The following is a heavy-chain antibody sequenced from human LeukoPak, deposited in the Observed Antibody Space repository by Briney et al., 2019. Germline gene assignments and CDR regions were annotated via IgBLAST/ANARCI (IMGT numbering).Heavy chain of an antibody. CDR1: GFTFSSYA. J-gene: IGHJ5*02. CDR2: ISGSGGST. Sequence: GGSLRLSCAASGFTFSSYAMSWVRQAPGKGLEWVSAISGSGGSTYYADSVKGRFTISRDNSKNTLYLQMNSLRAEDTAVYYCAKAVRSSSWYNWFDPWGQGTMVTVSS. V-gene: IGHV3-23*01. CDR3: AKAVRSSSWYNWFDP. D-gene: IGHD6-13*01.